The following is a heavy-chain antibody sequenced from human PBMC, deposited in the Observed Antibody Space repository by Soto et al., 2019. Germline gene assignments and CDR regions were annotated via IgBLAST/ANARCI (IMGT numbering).Heavy chain of an antibody. CDR3: ATHPPYGPLDH. V-gene: IGHV4-39*01. CDR1: WGYIRNSSNH. D-gene: IGHD4-17*01. Sequence: SETHPLSNTVSWGYIRNSSNHCGWIRQPPGKGLEWIGNIYYIENTYYNPSLKSRVTISVDTSKNQFSLRLTSVTAADKAVYYCATHPPYGPLDHWGQGTLVTVSS. CDR2: IYYIENT. J-gene: IGHJ4*02.